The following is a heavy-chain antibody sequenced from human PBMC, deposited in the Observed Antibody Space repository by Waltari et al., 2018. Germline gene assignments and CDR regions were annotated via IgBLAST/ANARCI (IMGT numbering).Heavy chain of an antibody. CDR1: VYSISRGYY. V-gene: IGHV4-38-2*02. CDR2: IYHSGST. Sequence: QVQLQESGPGLVKPSETLSLTCTVSVYSISRGYYWGWIRQPPGKGLEWIGSIYHSGSTYYNPSLKSRVTISVDTSKNQFSLKLSSVTAADTAVYYCARDILLEAFDIWGQGTMVTVSS. J-gene: IGHJ3*02. D-gene: IGHD1-1*01. CDR3: ARDILLEAFDI.